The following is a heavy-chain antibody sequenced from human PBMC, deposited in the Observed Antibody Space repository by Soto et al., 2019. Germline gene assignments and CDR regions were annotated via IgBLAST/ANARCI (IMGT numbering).Heavy chain of an antibody. CDR2: ISYDGSNK. Sequence: GGSLRLSCAASGFTFSSYGMHWVRQAPGKGLEWVAVISYDGSNKYYADSVKGRFTISRDNSKNTLYLQMNSLRAEDTAVYYCAKDIDSHPTRIVAPDYWGQGTLVTVSS. D-gene: IGHD1-26*01. J-gene: IGHJ4*02. V-gene: IGHV3-30*18. CDR3: AKDIDSHPTRIVAPDY. CDR1: GFTFSSYG.